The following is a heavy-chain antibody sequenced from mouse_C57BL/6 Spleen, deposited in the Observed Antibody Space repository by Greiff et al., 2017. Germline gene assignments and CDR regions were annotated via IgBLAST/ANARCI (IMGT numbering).Heavy chain of an antibody. V-gene: IGHV5-4*03. CDR2: ISDGGSYT. D-gene: IGHD3-2*02. Sequence: EVMLVESGGGLVKPGGSLKLSCAASGFTFSSYAMSWVRQTPEKRLEWVATISDGGSYTYYPDNVKGRFTISRDNAKNNLYLQMSHLKSEDTAMYYCARGVDSSGYGGFAYWGQGTLVTVSA. CDR3: ARGVDSSGYGGFAY. J-gene: IGHJ3*01. CDR1: GFTFSSYA.